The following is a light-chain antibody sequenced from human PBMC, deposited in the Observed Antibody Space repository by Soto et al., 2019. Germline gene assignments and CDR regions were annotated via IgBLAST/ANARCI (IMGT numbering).Light chain of an antibody. CDR2: DAS. CDR3: QQCSDWPLFT. Sequence: EIVKTQSPATLSVSPGETATLSCRASQSVSRYLAWYQYRPGQAPRLLIYDASTRATGVPARFSGSGSGTEFTLTISGLQSEDSAVYSCQQCSDWPLFTFGQGTRLEIK. CDR1: QSVSRY. J-gene: IGKJ5*01. V-gene: IGKV3-15*01.